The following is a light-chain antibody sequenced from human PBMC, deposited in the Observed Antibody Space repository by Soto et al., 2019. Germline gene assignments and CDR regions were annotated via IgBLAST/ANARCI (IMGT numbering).Light chain of an antibody. CDR1: SSDVGGYNY. V-gene: IGLV2-14*01. J-gene: IGLJ1*01. CDR2: EVT. CDR3: SSYTTSRTLV. Sequence: QSALTQPASVSGSPGQSITISCTATSSDVGGYNYVSWYQQHPGKAPKLMIFEVTNRPSGVSHRFSGSKSGNTASLTVSGLQAEDEAEYYCSSYTTSRTLVFGSGTKLTVL.